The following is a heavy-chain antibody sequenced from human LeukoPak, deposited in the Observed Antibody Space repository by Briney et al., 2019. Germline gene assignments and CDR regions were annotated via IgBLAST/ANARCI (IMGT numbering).Heavy chain of an antibody. Sequence: SGTLSLTCAVSGGSISSSNWWSWVRQPPWKGLEWIGEIYHSGSTNYNPSLKSRVTISVDKSKNQFSLKLSSVTAADTAVYYCAREGVGGSGMLNWFDPWGQGTLVTVSS. D-gene: IGHD3-10*01. V-gene: IGHV4-4*02. CDR1: GGSISSSNW. CDR3: AREGVGGSGMLNWFDP. J-gene: IGHJ5*02. CDR2: IYHSGST.